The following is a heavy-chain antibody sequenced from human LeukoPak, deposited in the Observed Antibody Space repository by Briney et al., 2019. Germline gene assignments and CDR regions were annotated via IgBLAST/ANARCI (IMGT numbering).Heavy chain of an antibody. Sequence: PGGSLRLSCAASGFRFSTYWMSWVRQAPGKGLEWVANIKEDGREKYYVDSVKGRFTISRDNPKNSLYLQMDRLRAEDTAVYYCVRGGYCRSATCYSAEFYFDYWGQGILVTVSS. V-gene: IGHV3-7*01. CDR1: GFRFSTYW. CDR2: IKEDGREK. D-gene: IGHD2-2*01. J-gene: IGHJ4*02. CDR3: VRGGYCRSATCYSAEFYFDY.